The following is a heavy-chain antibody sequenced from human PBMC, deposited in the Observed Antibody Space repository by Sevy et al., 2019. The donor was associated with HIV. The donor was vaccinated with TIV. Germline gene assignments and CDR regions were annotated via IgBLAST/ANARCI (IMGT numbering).Heavy chain of an antibody. D-gene: IGHD4-17*01. CDR2: VSYDGTKK. CDR3: ARQNGDYEFAFDY. V-gene: IGHV3-30*04. CDR1: GFVFSDFD. J-gene: IGHJ4*02. Sequence: GGSLRLSCAASGFVFSDFDMHWVRQAPGKGLEWVAAVSYDGTKKYYSDSVEGRFTISRDNSKNTLFLQMNSLRPEDTAVFYCARQNGDYEFAFDYWGQGTLVTVSS.